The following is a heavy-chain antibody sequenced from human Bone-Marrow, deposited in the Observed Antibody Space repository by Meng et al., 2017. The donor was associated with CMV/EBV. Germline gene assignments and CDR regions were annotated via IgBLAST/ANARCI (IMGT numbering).Heavy chain of an antibody. Sequence: SVKVSCKASGYTFTYRYLHWVRQAPGQALEWMGWITPFIGNTNYAQKFQDRVTITRDRSMSTAYMELSSLRSEDTAMYYCATSGRITIFGVVIISDYYGMDVWGQGTTVTVSS. V-gene: IGHV1-45*02. CDR3: ATSGRITIFGVVIISDYYGMDV. J-gene: IGHJ6*02. CDR1: GYTFTYRY. D-gene: IGHD3-3*01. CDR2: ITPFIGNT.